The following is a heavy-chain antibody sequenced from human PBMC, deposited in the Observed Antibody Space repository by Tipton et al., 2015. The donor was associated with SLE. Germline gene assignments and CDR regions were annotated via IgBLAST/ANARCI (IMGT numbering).Heavy chain of an antibody. CDR1: GGTFSSYT. CDR3: ARAVGSRLLREYYFDY. V-gene: IGHV1-18*01. J-gene: IGHJ4*02. CDR2: ISGYNGNT. D-gene: IGHD6-19*01. Sequence: QLVQSGAEVKKPGSSVKVSCKASGGTFSSYTISWVRQAPGQGLEWMGWISGYNGNTNYAQKLQGRVTMTTDTSTSTAFMELRSLRSDDTAVYFCARAVGSRLLREYYFDYWGQGTLVTVSS.